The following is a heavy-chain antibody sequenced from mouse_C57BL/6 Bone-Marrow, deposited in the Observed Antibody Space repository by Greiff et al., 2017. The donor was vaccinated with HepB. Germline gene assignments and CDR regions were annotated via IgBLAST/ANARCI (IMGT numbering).Heavy chain of an antibody. CDR2: IDPNSGGT. V-gene: IGHV1-72*01. J-gene: IGHJ2*01. CDR3: ALLLLRSFDY. Sequence: VKQRPGRGLEWIGRIDPNSGGTKYNEKFKSKATLTVDKPSSTAYMQLSSLTSEDSAVYYCALLLLRSFDYWGQGTTLTVSS. D-gene: IGHD1-1*01.